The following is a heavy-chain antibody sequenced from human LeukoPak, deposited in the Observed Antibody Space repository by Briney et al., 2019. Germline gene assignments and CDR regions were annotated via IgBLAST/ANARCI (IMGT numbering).Heavy chain of an antibody. V-gene: IGHV3-23*01. CDR1: GFSFGTYG. CDR2: ISGSGVSI. D-gene: IGHD2-15*01. Sequence: PGGSLRLSCEGSGFSFGTYGMTWVRHAPGRGLEWVATISGSGVSIYYADSVKGRFTISRDTSKNMLYVQMNSLRPEDTAVYHCAKSPACSGGTCYVFDYWGQGALVTVSS. J-gene: IGHJ4*02. CDR3: AKSPACSGGTCYVFDY.